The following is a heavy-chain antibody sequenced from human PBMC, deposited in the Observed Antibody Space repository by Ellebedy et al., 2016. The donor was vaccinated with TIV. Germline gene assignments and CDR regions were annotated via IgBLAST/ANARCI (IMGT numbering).Heavy chain of an antibody. CDR1: GYTFTSYG. D-gene: IGHD3-10*01. Sequence: AASVKVSCKASGYTFTSYGINWVRQAPGQGLEWMGWISNYNGKTDYARNFRGRLTMATDKSTSSAYMELRSLTSDDTAVYYCVRDYYGSGTLRYWGQGTLVTVSS. J-gene: IGHJ4*02. CDR2: ISNYNGKT. V-gene: IGHV1-18*01. CDR3: VRDYYGSGTLRY.